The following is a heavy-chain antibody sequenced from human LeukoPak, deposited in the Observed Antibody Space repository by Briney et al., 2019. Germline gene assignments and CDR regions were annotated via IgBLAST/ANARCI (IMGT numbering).Heavy chain of an antibody. CDR1: GGSISSSSYY. Sequence: PSETLSLTCTVSGGSISSSSYYWGWIRQPPGKGLEWIGSIYYSGSTYYNPSLKSRVTISVDTSKNHFSLKLSSVTAADTAVYYCARRYGYRYYFDYWGQGTLVTVSS. D-gene: IGHD4-17*01. J-gene: IGHJ4*02. CDR2: IYYSGST. V-gene: IGHV4-39*01. CDR3: ARRYGYRYYFDY.